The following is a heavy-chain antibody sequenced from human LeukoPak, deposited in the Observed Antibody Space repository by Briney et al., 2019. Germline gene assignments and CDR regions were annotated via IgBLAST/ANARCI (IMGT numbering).Heavy chain of an antibody. CDR1: GFIFRGYG. J-gene: IGHJ3*02. V-gene: IGHV3-30*03. D-gene: IGHD1-26*01. Sequence: GGSLRLSCAASGFIFRGYGMSWVRQAPGKGLEWVAVMSYDRSNKYYADSVKGRFTISRDNSKNTLDLQMNSLRAEDTAVYYCARAVGATPYDAFGMWGRGTLVTVSS. CDR3: ARAVGATPYDAFGM. CDR2: MSYDRSNK.